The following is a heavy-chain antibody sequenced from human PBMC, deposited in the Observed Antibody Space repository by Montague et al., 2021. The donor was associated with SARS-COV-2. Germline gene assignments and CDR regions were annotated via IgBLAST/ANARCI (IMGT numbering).Heavy chain of an antibody. CDR2: VYYSGST. V-gene: IGHV4-59*13. J-gene: IGHJ4*02. Sequence: SETLSLTCTVSGDSISIYYWSWIRQPPGKGLEWIGYVYYSGSTNYNPSLKGRVTISVDTPKNQFSLKLMSVTAADTAVYYCARGERGAWYNHYFDYWGQGALVTVSS. CDR3: ARGERGAWYNHYFDY. CDR1: GDSISIYY. D-gene: IGHD6-19*01.